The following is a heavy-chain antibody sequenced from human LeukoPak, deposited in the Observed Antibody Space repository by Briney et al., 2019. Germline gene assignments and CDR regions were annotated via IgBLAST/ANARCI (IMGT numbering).Heavy chain of an antibody. J-gene: IGHJ4*02. CDR1: GFPFNSYW. CDR2: IKQDGSEK. Sequence: GALRLSYAASGFPFNSYWMSWVRQAPGKGLEWVANIKQDGSEKHYADSVKGRFTISRDNVENSLYLEMNSLTDDDTALYYCTRVEPTKSDDCWGQGTLVTVSS. D-gene: IGHD1-14*01. CDR3: TRVEPTKSDDC. V-gene: IGHV3-7*01.